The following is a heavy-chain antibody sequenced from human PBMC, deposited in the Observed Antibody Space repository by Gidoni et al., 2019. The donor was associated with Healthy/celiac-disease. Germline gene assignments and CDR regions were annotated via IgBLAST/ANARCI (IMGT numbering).Heavy chain of an antibody. Sequence: EVQLVESGGGLVQPGGSLRLSCAASGFTFSSDWMSWVRQAPGKGLEWVANIKQDGSEKYYVDSVKGRFTISRDNAKNSLYLQMNSLRAEDTAVYYCARDRYDFWSGYYWASNYGMDVWGQGTTVTVSS. CDR1: GFTFSSDW. J-gene: IGHJ6*02. V-gene: IGHV3-7*01. CDR3: ARDRYDFWSGYYWASNYGMDV. D-gene: IGHD3-3*01. CDR2: IKQDGSEK.